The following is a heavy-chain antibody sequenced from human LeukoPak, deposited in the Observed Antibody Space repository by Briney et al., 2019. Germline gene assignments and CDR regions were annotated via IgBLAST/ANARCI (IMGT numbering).Heavy chain of an antibody. CDR3: GKGLNPDYSGIGDH. CDR2: MSGSGVYT. J-gene: IGHJ4*02. D-gene: IGHD5-12*01. V-gene: IGHV3-23*01. CDR1: GFTFSNYA. Sequence: PGGSLRLSCAASGFTFSNYAMSWVRRAPGKGLEWVSSMSGSGVYTYYADSVRGRFTLSRDNSENKLYLQANSLRAEDTAVYYCGKGLNPDYSGIGDHWGQGTLVTVSS.